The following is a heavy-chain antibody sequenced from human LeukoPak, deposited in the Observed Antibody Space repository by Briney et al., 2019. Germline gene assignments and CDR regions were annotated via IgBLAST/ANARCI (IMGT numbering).Heavy chain of an antibody. V-gene: IGHV3-23*01. D-gene: IGHD3-10*01. CDR2: ISNSGGST. CDR3: AKYRGNVFDY. Sequence: GGSLRLSCGASGFTFSSYSMTWVRQAPGRGLEWVSSISNSGGSTYYADSVKGRSTISRDNSKNTLYLQMNSLGAEDSAVYYCAKYRGNVFDYWGQGTLATVSS. CDR1: GFTFSSYS. J-gene: IGHJ4*02.